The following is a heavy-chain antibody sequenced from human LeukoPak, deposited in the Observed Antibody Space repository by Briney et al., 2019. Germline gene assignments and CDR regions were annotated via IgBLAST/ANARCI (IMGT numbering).Heavy chain of an antibody. CDR3: AKEVSGSYSPTDY. D-gene: IGHD1-26*01. Sequence: GGSLRLSCAASGFTFSSKTMSWVRQAAGKGLEWVSGISGSGSSTYYADSVKGRFTISRDNSKNTLYLQMNSLRVADTAVYYCAKEVSGSYSPTDYWGQGTLVTVSS. CDR1: GFTFSSKT. CDR2: ISGSGSST. J-gene: IGHJ4*02. V-gene: IGHV3-23*01.